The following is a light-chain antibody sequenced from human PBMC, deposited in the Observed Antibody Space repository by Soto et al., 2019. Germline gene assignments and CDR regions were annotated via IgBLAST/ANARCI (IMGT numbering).Light chain of an antibody. CDR1: HSVNSH. CDR3: QQYNNWPPIT. J-gene: IGKJ5*01. V-gene: IGKV3-15*01. CDR2: GAS. Sequence: MMMTQSPATLSVSPGERVTLSCRTSHSVNSHVAWYQQKPGQAPRLLLYGASTRATGIPVRFSGSGFGTEFTLTISSLQSEDFAVYYCQQYNNWPPITFGQGALLEI.